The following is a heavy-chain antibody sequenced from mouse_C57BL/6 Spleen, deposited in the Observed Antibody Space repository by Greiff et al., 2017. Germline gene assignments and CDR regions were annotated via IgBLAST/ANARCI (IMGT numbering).Heavy chain of an antibody. CDR1: GYTFTSYW. CDR3: ARGLGRGGAWFAY. Sequence: QVQLQQPGAELVKPGASVKLSCKASGYTFTSYWMHWVKQRPGQGLEWIGMIHPNSGSTNYNEKFKSKATLTVDKSSSTAYMQLSSLTSEDSAVXYCARGLGRGGAWFAYWGQGTLVTVSA. J-gene: IGHJ3*01. V-gene: IGHV1-64*01. D-gene: IGHD4-1*01. CDR2: IHPNSGST.